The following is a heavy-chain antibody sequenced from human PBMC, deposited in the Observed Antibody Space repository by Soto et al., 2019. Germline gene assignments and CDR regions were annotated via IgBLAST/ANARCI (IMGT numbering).Heavy chain of an antibody. Sequence: QVQLVQSGAEVKKPGASVKVSCMASGYTFTNYDINWVRQATGQGLERMGWMNPNSGNTGYEQKVQGRVTMTRNPTISTAYMALSSLRSEDTAVYYCARGLYAFDVWGHGTMVTVSS. V-gene: IGHV1-8*01. CDR2: MNPNSGNT. CDR1: GYTFTNYD. J-gene: IGHJ3*01. CDR3: ARGLYAFDV.